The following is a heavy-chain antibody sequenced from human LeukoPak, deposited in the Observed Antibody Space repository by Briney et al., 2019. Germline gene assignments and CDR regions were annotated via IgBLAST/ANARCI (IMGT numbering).Heavy chain of an antibody. CDR2: FDPEDGET. D-gene: IGHD3-22*01. CDR1: GYTLTELS. CDR3: ATVAMGSYYDSRDD. J-gene: IGHJ4*02. Sequence: ASVKVSCKVSGYTLTELSMHWVRQVSGKGLEWMGGFDPEDGETIYAQKFQGRVTMTEDTSTDTAYMELSSLRSEDTAVYYCATVAMGSYYDSRDDWGQGTLVTVSS. V-gene: IGHV1-24*01.